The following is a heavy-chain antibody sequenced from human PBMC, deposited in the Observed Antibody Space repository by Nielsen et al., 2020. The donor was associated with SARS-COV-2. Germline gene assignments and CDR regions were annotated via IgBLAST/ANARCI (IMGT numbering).Heavy chain of an antibody. CDR2: INTNTGNP. J-gene: IGHJ5*02. Sequence: ASVQVSCKASGYTFTSYPKNWVRQAPRQGLEWMGWINTNTGNPTYAQGFTGRFVFSLDTSVSTAYLQISSLKAEDTAVYYCAKDRGSNVDDWFDPWGQGTLVTVSS. V-gene: IGHV7-4-1*02. CDR1: GYTFTSYP. CDR3: AKDRGSNVDDWFDP. D-gene: IGHD5-12*01.